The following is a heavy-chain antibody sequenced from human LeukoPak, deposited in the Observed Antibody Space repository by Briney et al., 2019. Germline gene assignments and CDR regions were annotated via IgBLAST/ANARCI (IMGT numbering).Heavy chain of an antibody. D-gene: IGHD4-17*01. CDR1: GGSISSDY. CDR3: AKKGRTYTDYGGCYDYMDV. CDR2: IYHSGST. Sequence: PSETLSLTCTVSGGSISSDYWTWIRQPPGKGLEWIGYIYHSGSTKYNPSLKSRVTISVATSKNQFSLNLRSVPATDTAVYYCAKKGRTYTDYGGCYDYMDVWGKGTTVTVS. J-gene: IGHJ6*03. V-gene: IGHV4-59*08.